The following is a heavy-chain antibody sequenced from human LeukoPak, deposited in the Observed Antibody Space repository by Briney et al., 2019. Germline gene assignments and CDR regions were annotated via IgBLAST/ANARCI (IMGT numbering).Heavy chain of an antibody. CDR1: GFTFSSYS. D-gene: IGHD2-2*01. J-gene: IGHJ5*02. Sequence: PGGSLRLSCAASGFTFSSYSMSWVRQAPGKGLEWVSYISSSSSTIYYADSVKGRFTISRDNAKNSLYLQMNSLRAEDTAVYYCARDPGPATFDPWGQGTLVTVSS. V-gene: IGHV3-48*01. CDR2: ISSSSSTI. CDR3: ARDPGPATFDP.